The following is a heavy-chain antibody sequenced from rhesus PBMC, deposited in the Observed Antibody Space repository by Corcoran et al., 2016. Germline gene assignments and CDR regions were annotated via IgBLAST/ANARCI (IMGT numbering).Heavy chain of an antibody. V-gene: IGHV4-106*01. D-gene: IGHD6-13*01. CDR2: IYGSGGRT. J-gene: IGHJ4*01. CDR3: AIGGSWSLDY. Sequence: QVQLQESGPGLVKPSETLSLTCAVSGGSFSSYWWSWIRQPPGKGLEWIWYIYGSGGRTNYHPSLKNLVTMSIDTSKDLFSVMLGSVTAADTAVYYCAIGGSWSLDYWGQGVLVTVSS. CDR1: GGSFSSYW.